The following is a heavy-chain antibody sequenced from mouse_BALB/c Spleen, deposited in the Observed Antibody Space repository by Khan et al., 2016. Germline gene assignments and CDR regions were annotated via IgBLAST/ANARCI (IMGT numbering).Heavy chain of an antibody. D-gene: IGHD2-14*01. CDR3: ARSCYRYDAWFAY. J-gene: IGHJ3*01. CDR2: INTETGEP. CDR1: GYTFTDYS. Sequence: QIQLVQSGPELKKPGETVKISCKASGYTFTDYSMHWVKQAPGKGLKWMGWINTETGEPTYADDFKGRFAFSLETSASTAYLQINNLKNEDTATYFDARSCYRYDAWFAYWGQGTLVTVSA. V-gene: IGHV9-2-1*01.